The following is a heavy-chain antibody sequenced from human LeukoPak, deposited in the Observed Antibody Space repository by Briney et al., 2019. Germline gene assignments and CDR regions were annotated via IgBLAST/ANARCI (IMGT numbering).Heavy chain of an antibody. D-gene: IGHD3-10*01. Sequence: KTSETLSLTCTVSGGSISSYYWSWIRQPAGKGLEWIGRIYTSGSTNYNPSLKSRVTMSADTSKNQFSLKLSSVTAADTAVYYCARDGLWFGELRSKTYPFDPWGQGTLVTVSS. V-gene: IGHV4-4*07. CDR2: IYTSGST. J-gene: IGHJ5*02. CDR3: ARDGLWFGELRSKTYPFDP. CDR1: GGSISSYY.